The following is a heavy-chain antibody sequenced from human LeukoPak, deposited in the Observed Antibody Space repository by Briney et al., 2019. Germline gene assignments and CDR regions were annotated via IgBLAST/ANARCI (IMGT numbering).Heavy chain of an antibody. CDR1: GGSFSGYY. D-gene: IGHD4-11*01. CDR2: INHSGST. Sequence: ETLSLTCAVYGGSFSGYYWSWIRQPPGKGLEWIGEINHSGSTDYNPSLKSRVTISVDTSKNQFSLKLSSVTAADTAVYYCARAYSDVGDAFDIWGQGTMVTVSS. CDR3: ARAYSDVGDAFDI. J-gene: IGHJ3*02. V-gene: IGHV4-34*01.